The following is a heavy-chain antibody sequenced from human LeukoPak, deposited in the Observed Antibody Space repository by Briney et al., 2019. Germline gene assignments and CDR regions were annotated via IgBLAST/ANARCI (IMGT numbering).Heavy chain of an antibody. CDR3: ARGGGIPGGYFDY. D-gene: IGHD6-13*01. J-gene: IGHJ4*02. Sequence: SETLSLTCTVSGDSISSSSYYWAWIRQPPGKGREWIGSIYYSGSTYYNPSLKSRVTISVDTSKNQFSLKLSSVTAADTAVYYCARGGGIPGGYFDYWGQGTLVAVSS. CDR2: IYYSGST. CDR1: GDSISSSSYY. V-gene: IGHV4-39*07.